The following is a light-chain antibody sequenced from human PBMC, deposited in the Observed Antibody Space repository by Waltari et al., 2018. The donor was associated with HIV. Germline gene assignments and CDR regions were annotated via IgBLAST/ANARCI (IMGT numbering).Light chain of an antibody. Sequence: QSALTQPASVSGSPGQSITISCTGASRDVGCYDCISWYQQHPGKAPRLIIYEVTNRPSGVSNRFFGSKSANTASLTISGLQADDEADYYCSYTGTTSLHFGGGTKVTVL. CDR1: SRDVGCYDC. CDR2: EVT. V-gene: IGLV2-14*01. CDR3: SYTGTTSLH. J-gene: IGLJ2*01.